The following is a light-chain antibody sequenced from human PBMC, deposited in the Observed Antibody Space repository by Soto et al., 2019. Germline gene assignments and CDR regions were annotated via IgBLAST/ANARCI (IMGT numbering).Light chain of an antibody. V-gene: IGKV1-39*01. CDR3: QQGYSTQWT. J-gene: IGKJ1*01. CDR1: QDIRSY. Sequence: DIQMTQSPSSLSASVGDRVSITCRASQDIRSYLNWYQQKPGKAPELLIYATSNLQSGVPPRFSASGSGTDFTLTISSLQTEDFATYYCQQGYSTQWTSGQGTKVDIK. CDR2: ATS.